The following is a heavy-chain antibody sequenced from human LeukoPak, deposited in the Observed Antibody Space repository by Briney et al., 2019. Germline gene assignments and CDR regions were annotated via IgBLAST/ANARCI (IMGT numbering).Heavy chain of an antibody. Sequence: SETLSLSCAVYGGSFSGHYWSWIRQPAGKGLEWIGRIYTSGSTNYNPSLKSRVTMSVDTSKNQFSLKLSSVTAADTAVYYCARGSAAGLYYYYYYGMDVWGQGTTVTVSS. CDR2: IYTSGST. J-gene: IGHJ6*02. CDR3: ARGSAAGLYYYYYYGMDV. V-gene: IGHV4-59*10. D-gene: IGHD6-13*01. CDR1: GGSFSGHY.